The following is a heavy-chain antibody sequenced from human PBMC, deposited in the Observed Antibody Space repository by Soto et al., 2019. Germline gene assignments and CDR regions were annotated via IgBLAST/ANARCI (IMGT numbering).Heavy chain of an antibody. Sequence: GGSLRLSCAASGFTFSSYDMHWVRQATGKGLEWVSAIGTAGDTYYPGSVKGRFTISRENAKNSLYLQMNSLRAGDTAVYYCARSRASVVRGPGRYYYYMDVWGKGTTVTVSS. CDR1: GFTFSSYD. CDR3: ARSRASVVRGPGRYYYYMDV. V-gene: IGHV3-13*01. CDR2: IGTAGDT. D-gene: IGHD3-10*01. J-gene: IGHJ6*03.